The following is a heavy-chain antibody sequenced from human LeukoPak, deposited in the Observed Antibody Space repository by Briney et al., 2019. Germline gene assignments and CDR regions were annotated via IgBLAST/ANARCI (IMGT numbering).Heavy chain of an antibody. CDR2: INHSGST. Sequence: PSETLSLTCAVYGESFSDYCWSWIRQSPEKGLEWIGEINHSGSTNYNPSLKSRVTISVDTSKSQFSLKLNSIIAADTAVYYCARVDSWSSIDSWGQGTLVAVPS. J-gene: IGHJ4*02. CDR1: GESFSDYC. D-gene: IGHD6-6*01. V-gene: IGHV4-34*01. CDR3: ARVDSWSSIDS.